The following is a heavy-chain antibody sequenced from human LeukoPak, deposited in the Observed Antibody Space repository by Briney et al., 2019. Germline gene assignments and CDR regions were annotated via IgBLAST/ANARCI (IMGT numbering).Heavy chain of an antibody. CDR1: GLTVTNAW. D-gene: IGHD3-10*01. Sequence: GGSLRLSCSASGLTVTNAWMNWVRQAPGEGLDWVGRIASKTDGGATGYAAPVKGRFTISRDDSKNTLNLQMNSLKTEDTAVYYCTTGIRGDWGQGTLVTVSS. CDR2: IASKTDGGAT. J-gene: IGHJ4*02. CDR3: TTGIRGD. V-gene: IGHV3-15*07.